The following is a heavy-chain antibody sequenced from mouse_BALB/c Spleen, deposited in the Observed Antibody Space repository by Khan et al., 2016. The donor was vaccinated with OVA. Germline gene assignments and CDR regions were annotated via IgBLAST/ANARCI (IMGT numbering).Heavy chain of an antibody. V-gene: IGHV3-2*02. J-gene: IGHJ2*01. CDR1: GYSITSGYG. Sequence: EVQLQESGPGLVKPSQSLSLTCTVTGYSITSGYGWNWIRQFPGNKLEWIGNISYSGSTNYNPSLQSRISITRDTSKNQFFLQLNSVTTENTATYYYARTARINYWGQGTTLTVSS. D-gene: IGHD1-2*01. CDR2: ISYSGST. CDR3: ARTARINY.